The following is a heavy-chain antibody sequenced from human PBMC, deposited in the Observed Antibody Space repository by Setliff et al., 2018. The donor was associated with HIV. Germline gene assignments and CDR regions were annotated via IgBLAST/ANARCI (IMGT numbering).Heavy chain of an antibody. CDR2: LYARGST. J-gene: IGHJ5*01. D-gene: IGHD2-15*01. CDR3: AKSPVVANGWFYS. V-gene: IGHV4-4*07. Sequence: KTSETLSLTCTVSGGSIDHYYWSWIRQPAGKGLEWIGRLYARGSTTYNTSLRSRATMSADTSKNLFSLKLRSVTAADTAVYYCAKSPVVANGWFYSWGQGVLVTVSS. CDR1: GGSIDHYY.